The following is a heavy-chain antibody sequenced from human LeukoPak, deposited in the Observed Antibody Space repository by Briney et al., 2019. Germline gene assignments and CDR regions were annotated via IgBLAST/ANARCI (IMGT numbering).Heavy chain of an antibody. J-gene: IGHJ4*02. D-gene: IGHD3-22*01. V-gene: IGHV3-11*01. CDR1: GFTFSDYY. CDR3: ARDVPRYYYDSSGYHRFDY. CDR2: ISSSGSTI. Sequence: PGGSLRLSCAASGFTFSDYYMSWIRQAPGKGLEWVSYISSSGSTIYYADPVKGRFTISRDNAKNSLYLQMNSLRAEDTAVYYCARDVPRYYYDSSGYHRFDYWGQGTLVTVSS.